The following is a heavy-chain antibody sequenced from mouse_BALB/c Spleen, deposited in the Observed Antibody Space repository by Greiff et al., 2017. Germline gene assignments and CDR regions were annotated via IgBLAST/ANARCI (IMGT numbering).Heavy chain of an antibody. CDR1: GYTFTSYW. V-gene: IGHV1S132*01. J-gene: IGHJ2*01. CDR3: ARGSTTAPLDY. Sequence: VQLQQSGAELVEPGASVKLSCKTSGYTFTSYWIQWVKQRPGQGLGWIGEIFPGTGTTYYTEKFKGKATLTIDTSSSTAYMQLSSLTSEDAAVYFCARGSTTAPLDYWGQGTTLTVSS. CDR2: IFPGTGTT. D-gene: IGHD1-2*01.